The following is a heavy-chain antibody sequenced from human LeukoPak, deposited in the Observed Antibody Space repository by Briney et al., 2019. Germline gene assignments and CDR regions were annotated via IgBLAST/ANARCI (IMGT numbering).Heavy chain of an antibody. CDR2: IYHSGST. Sequence: SETLSLTCTVSGYSISSGYYWGWIRQPPGKGLEWIGSIYHSGSTYYNPSLKSRVTISVDTSKNQFSLKLSSVTAADTAVYYCAREGVYDSSGYYHGRPGYWGQGTLVTVSS. CDR1: GYSISSGYY. V-gene: IGHV4-38-2*02. D-gene: IGHD3-22*01. J-gene: IGHJ4*02. CDR3: AREGVYDSSGYYHGRPGY.